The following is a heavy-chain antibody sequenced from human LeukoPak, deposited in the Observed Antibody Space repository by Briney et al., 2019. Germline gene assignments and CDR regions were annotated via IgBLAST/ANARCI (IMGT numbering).Heavy chain of an antibody. CDR3: AKDAYSSRDIDH. D-gene: IGHD6-13*01. V-gene: IGHV3-33*06. Sequence: PGRSLRLSCAASGFTFSSYGMHWVRQAPGKGLEWVAVIWYDGSNKYNADSVKGRFTISRDNSKNTLYLQMNSLRVEDTAEYYCAKDAYSSRDIDHWGQGTLVTVSS. CDR2: IWYDGSNK. J-gene: IGHJ4*02. CDR1: GFTFSSYG.